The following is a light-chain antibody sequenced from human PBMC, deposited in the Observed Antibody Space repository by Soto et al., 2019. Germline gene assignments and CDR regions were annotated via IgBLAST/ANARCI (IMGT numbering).Light chain of an antibody. Sequence: IQLAQSPSSLSASLGARVTVTCRASQGISSYLAWYQQKAGNAPKLLIYAASTLRSGVPSRFSGSGSATDFTLSITSLQPEDFATYYCQQTSSTPLTFGGGTKVDIK. CDR1: QGISSY. CDR3: QQTSSTPLT. V-gene: IGKV1-39*01. J-gene: IGKJ4*01. CDR2: AAS.